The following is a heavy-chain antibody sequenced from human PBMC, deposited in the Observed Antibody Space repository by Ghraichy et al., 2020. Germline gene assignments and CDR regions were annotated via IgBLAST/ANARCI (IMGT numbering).Heavy chain of an antibody. Sequence: SQTLSLTCAISGDSVSSNSAAWNWIRQSPSRGLEWLGRTYYRSKWYNDYAVSVKSRITINPDTSKNQFSLQLNSVTPEDTAVYYCARAGPQLNWSGYSNWFDPWGQGTLVTVSS. CDR3: ARAGPQLNWSGYSNWFDP. CDR1: GDSVSSNSAA. J-gene: IGHJ5*02. V-gene: IGHV6-1*01. D-gene: IGHD3-3*01. CDR2: TYYRSKWYN.